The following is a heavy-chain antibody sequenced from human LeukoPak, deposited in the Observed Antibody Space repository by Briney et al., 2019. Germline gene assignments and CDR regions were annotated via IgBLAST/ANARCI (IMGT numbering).Heavy chain of an antibody. CDR3: ASSSQLANYYYYGMDV. CDR2: IIPILGIA. J-gene: IGHJ6*02. D-gene: IGHD6-6*01. CDR1: GYTFTGYY. V-gene: IGHV1-69*02. Sequence: SVKVSCKASGYTFTGYYMHWVRQAPGQGLEWMGRIIPILGIANYAQKFQGRVTITADKSTSTAYMELSSLRSEDTAVYYCASSSQLANYYYYGMDVWGQGTTVTVSS.